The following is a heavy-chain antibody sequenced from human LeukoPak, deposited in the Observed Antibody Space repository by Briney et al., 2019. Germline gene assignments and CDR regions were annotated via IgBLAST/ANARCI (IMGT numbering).Heavy chain of an antibody. V-gene: IGHV1-18*01. D-gene: IGHD3-10*01. CDR1: GYTFTSYG. J-gene: IGHJ6*02. CDR2: ISAYNGNT. CDR3: ASPRITMVRGVSPYYYYGMDV. Sequence: ASVKVSCKASGYTFTSYGISWVRQAPGQGLEWMGWISAYNGNTNYAQKLQGRVTMTTDTSTSTAYMELRSLRSEDTAVYYCASPRITMVRGVSPYYYYGMDVWGQGTTVTVSS.